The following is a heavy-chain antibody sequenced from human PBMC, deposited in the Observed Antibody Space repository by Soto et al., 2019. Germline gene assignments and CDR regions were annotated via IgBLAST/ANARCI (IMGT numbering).Heavy chain of an antibody. CDR1: GGSISSGGYY. J-gene: IGHJ6*03. Sequence: SETLSLTCTVSGGSISSGGYYWSWIRQHPGKGLEWIGYIYYSGSTYYNPSLKSRVTISVDTSKNQFSLKLSSVTAADTAVYYCAREEYSSSSGGYYYYYYMDVWGKGTTVTVS. CDR3: AREEYSSSSGGYYYYYYMDV. V-gene: IGHV4-31*03. CDR2: IYYSGST. D-gene: IGHD6-13*01.